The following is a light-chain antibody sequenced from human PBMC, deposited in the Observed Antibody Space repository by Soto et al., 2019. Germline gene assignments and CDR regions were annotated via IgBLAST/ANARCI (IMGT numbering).Light chain of an antibody. CDR1: QSVSSN. CDR2: GAS. V-gene: IGKV3-15*01. J-gene: IGKJ1*01. CDR3: QQYNNWPVT. Sequence: EIVMTQSPATLSVSPGERATLSCRASQSVSSNLAWYQQKPGQAPRLLIYGASTRATGIPARFSGSGSGTEFPLTISSLQSEDFAVYYCQQYNNWPVTFGQGNKVEIK.